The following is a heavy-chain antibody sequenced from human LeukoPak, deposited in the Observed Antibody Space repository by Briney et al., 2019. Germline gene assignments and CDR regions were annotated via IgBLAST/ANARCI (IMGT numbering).Heavy chain of an antibody. CDR1: GGSISSDF. J-gene: IGHJ1*01. Sequence: PSETLSLTCTVSGGSISSDFWSWIRQPPGKGLEWIGQMHYSGLTDYSPSLKSRVAIFVDPSKNQFSLRLSSVTAADTAVYYCARDEGCRGSSCSRGYFEHWGQGTLVTVSS. V-gene: IGHV4-59*01. D-gene: IGHD2-2*01. CDR3: ARDEGCRGSSCSRGYFEH. CDR2: MHYSGLT.